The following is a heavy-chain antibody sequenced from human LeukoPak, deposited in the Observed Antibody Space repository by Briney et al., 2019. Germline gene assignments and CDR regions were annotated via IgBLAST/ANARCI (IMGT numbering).Heavy chain of an antibody. CDR2: INGDGSST. D-gene: IGHD5-18*01. J-gene: IGHJ4*02. CDR1: GGSISSGGYYW. CDR3: VREMYRSYGGHDY. V-gene: IGHV3-74*01. Sequence: PSETLSLTCTVSGGSISSGGYYWLRWVRQAPGKGLVPVCRINGDGSSTAYADSVKGRFTISRDNARNTVYLHMNSLRAEDTAVYYCVREMYRSYGGHDYWGQGTLVTVSS.